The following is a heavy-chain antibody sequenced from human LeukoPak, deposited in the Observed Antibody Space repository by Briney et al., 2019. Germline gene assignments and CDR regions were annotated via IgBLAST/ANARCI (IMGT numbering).Heavy chain of an antibody. D-gene: IGHD2-15*01. CDR2: IRSKTSSSAT. Sequence: PGGSLTPSCAASGSTFSGSTMHWVRQASGNGLEWVGRIRSKTSSSATAYTASGSGRLTISRDDSKNSTYLQMNSLTTEDRTVYYCTVNYCGGGSCYTLWGQGTLFTVSS. CDR1: GSTFSGST. CDR3: TVNYCGGGSCYTL. V-gene: IGHV3-73*01. J-gene: IGHJ4*02.